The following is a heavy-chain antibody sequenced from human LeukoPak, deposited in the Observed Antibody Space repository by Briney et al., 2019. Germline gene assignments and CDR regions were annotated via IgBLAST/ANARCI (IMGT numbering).Heavy chain of an antibody. V-gene: IGHV3-23*01. J-gene: IGHJ5*02. Sequence: GGSLRLSCAASGFTFSSYAMSWVRQAPGKGLEWVSAISGCGGSTYYADSVKGRFTISRDNSKNTLYLQMNSLRAEDTAVYYCAKDNGSGWYGGGFDPWGQGTLVTVSS. CDR3: AKDNGSGWYGGGFDP. D-gene: IGHD6-19*01. CDR2: ISGCGGST. CDR1: GFTFSSYA.